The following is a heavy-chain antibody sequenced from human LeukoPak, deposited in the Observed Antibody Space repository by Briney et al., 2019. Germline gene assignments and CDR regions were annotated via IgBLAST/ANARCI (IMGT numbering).Heavy chain of an antibody. CDR3: AKGPWLAYPYYFDY. J-gene: IGHJ4*02. D-gene: IGHD6-19*01. CDR1: GFTFSNYA. V-gene: IGHV3-30*02. Sequence: PGGSLRLSCAASGFTFSNYAMHWVRQAPGKGLEWVAFIRFDGSNEYYADSVKGRFTISRDNSKNTLYLQMNSLRAEDTAVYYCAKGPWLAYPYYFDYWGQGTLVTVSS. CDR2: IRFDGSNE.